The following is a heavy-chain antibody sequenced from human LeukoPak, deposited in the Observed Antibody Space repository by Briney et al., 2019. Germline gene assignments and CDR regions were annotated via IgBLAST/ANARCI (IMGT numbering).Heavy chain of an antibody. Sequence: GRSLRLSCAASGFTFSSYWMSWVRQAPGKGLEWVANIKQDGSEKYYVDSVKGRFTISRDNAKNSLYLQMNRLRAEDTAVYYCARRVSYYYDSSGYSDAFDIWGQGTMVTVSS. D-gene: IGHD3-22*01. CDR2: IKQDGSEK. CDR1: GFTFSSYW. CDR3: ARRVSYYYDSSGYSDAFDI. V-gene: IGHV3-7*01. J-gene: IGHJ3*02.